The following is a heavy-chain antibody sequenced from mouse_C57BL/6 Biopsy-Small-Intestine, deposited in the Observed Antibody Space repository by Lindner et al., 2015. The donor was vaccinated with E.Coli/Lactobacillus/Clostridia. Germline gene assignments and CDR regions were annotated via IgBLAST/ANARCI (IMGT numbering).Heavy chain of an antibody. V-gene: IGHV1-85*01. CDR1: GYTFTSYD. D-gene: IGHD4-1*01. CDR2: IYPRDGSP. CDR3: AKEGSNPYYFAMDC. J-gene: IGHJ4*01. Sequence: LQESGPELVKPGTSVKLSCKASGYTFTSYDINWVKQRPGQGLEWIGWIYPRDGSPKYSEKFKGKATLTVDTSSNTAYMELHSLTSEDSAVYFCAKEGSNPYYFAMDCWGQGTSVTVSS.